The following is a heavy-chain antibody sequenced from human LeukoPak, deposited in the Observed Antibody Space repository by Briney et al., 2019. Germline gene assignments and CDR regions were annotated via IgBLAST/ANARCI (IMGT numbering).Heavy chain of an antibody. V-gene: IGHV3-23*01. CDR3: AKDRTHLGQGGDYGF. CDR1: GFTFSSYA. CDR2: ISGSGGST. D-gene: IGHD4-17*01. J-gene: IGHJ2*01. Sequence: GGSLRLSCAASGFTFSSYAMSWVRQAPGKGLEWVSAISGSGGSTYYADSVKGRFTISRDSSKNTLYLQMNSLRAEDTAVYYCAKDRTHLGQGGDYGFWGRGTLVTVSS.